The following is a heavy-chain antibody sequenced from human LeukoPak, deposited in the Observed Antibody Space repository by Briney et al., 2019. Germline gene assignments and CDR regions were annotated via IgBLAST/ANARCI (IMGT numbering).Heavy chain of an antibody. Sequence: PSETLPLTCAVYGGSFSGYYWSWIRQPPGKGLEWIGEINHSGSTNYNPSLKSRVTISVDTSKNQFSLKLSSVTAADTAVYYCARGICSGGSCYSFRYYYGMDVWGQGTTVTVSS. CDR1: GGSFSGYY. CDR3: ARGICSGGSCYSFRYYYGMDV. D-gene: IGHD2-15*01. V-gene: IGHV4-34*01. J-gene: IGHJ6*02. CDR2: INHSGST.